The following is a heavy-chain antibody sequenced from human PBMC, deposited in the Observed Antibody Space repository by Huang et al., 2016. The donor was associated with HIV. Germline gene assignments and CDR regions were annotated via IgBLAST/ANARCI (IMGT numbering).Heavy chain of an antibody. J-gene: IGHJ4*02. V-gene: IGHV4-59*11. CDR3: ARDHHDFWRGYRRMYFFDH. CDR2: IDYSGRT. Sequence: QVQLQESGPGLVKPSETLSLTCTVSGGSISTHYWSWIRQPPGKGLEWSGSIDYSGRTNYSPSLKSRVTILLDTSKTQFSLRVNSVTAADTAMYYCARDHHDFWRGYRRMYFFDHWGQGTLVTVSS. CDR1: GGSISTHY. D-gene: IGHD3-3*01.